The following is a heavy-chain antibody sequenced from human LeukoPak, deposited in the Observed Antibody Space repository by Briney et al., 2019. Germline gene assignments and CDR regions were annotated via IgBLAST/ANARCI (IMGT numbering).Heavy chain of an antibody. CDR2: IYYSGST. CDR3: ARDRDGYSPFDH. Sequence: GSLRLSCAASGFTFSSYAMSWVRQAPGKGLEWIGYIYYSGSTNYNPSLKSRVTISIDTSKNQFSLKLSSVTAADTAVYYCARDRDGYSPFDHWGQGTLVTVSS. CDR1: GFTFSSYA. D-gene: IGHD5-24*01. J-gene: IGHJ4*02. V-gene: IGHV4-59*01.